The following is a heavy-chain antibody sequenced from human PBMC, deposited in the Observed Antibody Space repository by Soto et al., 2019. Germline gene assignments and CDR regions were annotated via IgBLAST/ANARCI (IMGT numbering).Heavy chain of an antibody. CDR2: IYYSGST. J-gene: IGHJ5*02. CDR3: ATYCSSTSCPHWFDP. V-gene: IGHV4-31*03. Sequence: SETLSLTCTVSGGSISSGGYYWSWIRQHPGKGLEWIGYIYYSGSTYYNPSLKSRVTISVDTSKNQFSLKLSSVTAADTAVYYCATYCSSTSCPHWFDPWGQGTLVTVSS. D-gene: IGHD2-2*01. CDR1: GGSISSGGYY.